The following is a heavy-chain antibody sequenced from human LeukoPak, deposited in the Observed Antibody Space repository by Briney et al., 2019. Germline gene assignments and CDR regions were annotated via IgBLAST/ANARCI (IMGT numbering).Heavy chain of an antibody. J-gene: IGHJ5*02. CDR1: GFSLRSSE. V-gene: IGHV3-48*03. CDR3: ARDTVNGPFVISLDL. Sequence: PGGSLRLSCAASGFSLRSSEMNRVRQAPGKGPEWVAHINSADNVEYYTVSVRGRFTMSRDNAKDLLYLQMNSLRDEDTAVYYCARDTVNGPFVISLDLWGQGVLVTVSS. CDR2: INSADNVE. D-gene: IGHD2-8*01.